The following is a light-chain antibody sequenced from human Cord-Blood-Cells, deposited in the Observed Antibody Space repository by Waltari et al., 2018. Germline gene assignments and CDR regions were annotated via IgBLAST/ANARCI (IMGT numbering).Light chain of an antibody. CDR1: QSVSSN. CDR3: QQDNNGPRT. CDR2: GAS. V-gene: IGKV3D-15*01. Sequence: EIVMTQSPATLSVSPGERATRSCRACQSVSSNLAWYQQKPGQAPRLLIYGASTRATGIPARFSGSGSGTEFTLTISSLQSEDFAVYYCQQDNNGPRTFGQGTKVEIK. J-gene: IGKJ1*01.